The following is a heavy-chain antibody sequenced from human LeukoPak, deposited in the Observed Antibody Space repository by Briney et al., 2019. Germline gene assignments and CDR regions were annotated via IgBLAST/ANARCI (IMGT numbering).Heavy chain of an antibody. V-gene: IGHV4-61*02. Sequence: TLSLTCTVSGGSISSGSYYWSWIRQPAGKGLEWIGRIYTSGSTNYNPSLKSRVTISVDTSKNQFSLKLNSVTAADTAVYFCARRTYSAAYWKHFDYWGQGTLVTVSS. J-gene: IGHJ4*02. D-gene: IGHD1-1*01. CDR1: GGSISSGSYY. CDR2: IYTSGST. CDR3: ARRTYSAAYWKHFDY.